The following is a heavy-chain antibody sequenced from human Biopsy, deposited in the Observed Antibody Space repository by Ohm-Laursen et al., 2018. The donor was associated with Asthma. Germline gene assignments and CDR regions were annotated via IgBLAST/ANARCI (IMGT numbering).Heavy chain of an antibody. V-gene: IGHV3-53*01. CDR3: ARGDSSNWSHYYFDY. D-gene: IGHD3-22*01. J-gene: IGHJ4*02. CDR2: IYSGGTS. Sequence: LSLTCAASGFAVSRDYMFWVRQAPGKGLEWVSVIYSGGTSHTADSVRGRFTISRDYSKNTLYLQMHSLRAEDTAVYYCARGDSSNWSHYYFDYWGQRTLVTVSS. CDR1: GFAVSRDY.